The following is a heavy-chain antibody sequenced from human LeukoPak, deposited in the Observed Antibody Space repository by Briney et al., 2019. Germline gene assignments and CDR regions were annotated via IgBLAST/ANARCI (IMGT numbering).Heavy chain of an antibody. CDR2: INPSGGST. V-gene: IGHV1-46*01. CDR1: GYTFTNYY. CDR3: ARDVASSGYYWD. Sequence: ASVKVSCKTSGYTFTNYYMHWVRQAPGQGLEWKGIINPSGGSTSYAQKFQGRVTMTRDTSTSTVYMELSSLRSEDTAVYYCARDVASSGYYWDWGQGTLVTVSS. D-gene: IGHD3-22*01. J-gene: IGHJ4*02.